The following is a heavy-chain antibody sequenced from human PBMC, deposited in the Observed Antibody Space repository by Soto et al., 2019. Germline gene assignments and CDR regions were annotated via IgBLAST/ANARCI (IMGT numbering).Heavy chain of an antibody. J-gene: IGHJ4*02. CDR2: IYYSGST. Sequence: PSETLSLTCTVSGGSISSGDYYWSWIRQPPGKGLEWIGYIYYSGSTYYNPSLKSRVTISVDTSKNQFSLKLSSVTAADTAVYYCGRLIEAATGLSGRDYWSQGTRVTVSS. CDR1: GGSISSGDYY. V-gene: IGHV4-30-4*01. D-gene: IGHD2-15*01. CDR3: GRLIEAATGLSGRDY.